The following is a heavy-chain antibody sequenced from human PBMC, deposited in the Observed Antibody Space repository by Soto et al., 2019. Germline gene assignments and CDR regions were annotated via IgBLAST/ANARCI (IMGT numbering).Heavy chain of an antibody. CDR2: IIPIVGTA. J-gene: IGHJ6*02. CDR3: ASLRYFDWLDGYYYYYGMDV. V-gene: IGHV1-69*13. Sequence: SVKVSCKASGGTFSSYAISWVRQAPGQGLEWMGGIIPIVGTANYAQKFQGRVTITADESTSTAYMELSSLRSEDTAVYYCASLRYFDWLDGYYYYYGMDVWGQGTTVTVSS. CDR1: GGTFSSYA. D-gene: IGHD3-9*01.